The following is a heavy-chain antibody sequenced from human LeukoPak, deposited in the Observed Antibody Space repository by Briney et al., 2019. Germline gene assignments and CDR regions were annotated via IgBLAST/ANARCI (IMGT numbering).Heavy chain of an antibody. Sequence: GGSLRLSCAASGFPFSSYNMNWVRQAPGKGLEWVSSIDSSSSYMYYADSVKGRFTISRDNARNSLYLQMNSLRAEDTAVYFCARVSGAVTPRLAFDIWGQGTMVTVSS. CDR3: ARVSGAVTPRLAFDI. CDR2: IDSSSSYM. V-gene: IGHV3-21*01. J-gene: IGHJ3*02. CDR1: GFPFSSYN. D-gene: IGHD2-21*02.